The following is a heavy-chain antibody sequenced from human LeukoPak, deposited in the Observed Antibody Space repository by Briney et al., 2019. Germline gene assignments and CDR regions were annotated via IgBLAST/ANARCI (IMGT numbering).Heavy chain of an antibody. J-gene: IGHJ6*03. CDR3: AKASGPSGYYYMDV. CDR2: IIGSGGNT. CDR1: GFTFSSYA. V-gene: IGHV3-23*01. Sequence: SGGSLRLSCAASGFTFSSYAMSWVRQAPGKGLEWVSAIIGSGGNTYYADSVKGRFTISRDNSKNTLYMHMNSLGADDTAIYYCAKASGPSGYYYMDVRGKGTTVTVSS.